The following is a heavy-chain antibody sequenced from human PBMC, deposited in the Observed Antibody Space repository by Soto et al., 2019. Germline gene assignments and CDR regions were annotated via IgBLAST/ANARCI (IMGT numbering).Heavy chain of an antibody. CDR2: IYSGGST. D-gene: IGHD5-18*01. CDR3: ARDAFGYSYGYLYYGMDV. Sequence: GGSLRLSCAASGFTVSSNYMSWVRQAPGKGLEWVSVIYSGGSTYYADSVEGRFTISRDNSKNTLYLQMNSLRAEDTAVYYCARDAFGYSYGYLYYGMDVWGQGTTVTGSS. J-gene: IGHJ6*02. CDR1: GFTVSSNY. V-gene: IGHV3-53*01.